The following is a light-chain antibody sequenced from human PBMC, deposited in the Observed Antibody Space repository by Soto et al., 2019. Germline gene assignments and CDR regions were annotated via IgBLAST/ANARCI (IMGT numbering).Light chain of an antibody. Sequence: VLTQSPDTLSLPPGERATLSCRAGQSISGTFLNWYQQKPGQAPRLLIYGASNRATGTPDRFSGSGSGTDFTLTISRLEPEDFAVYYCQQFAASPRTFGQGTKVDIK. CDR1: QSISGTF. J-gene: IGKJ1*01. CDR2: GAS. CDR3: QQFAASPRT. V-gene: IGKV3-20*01.